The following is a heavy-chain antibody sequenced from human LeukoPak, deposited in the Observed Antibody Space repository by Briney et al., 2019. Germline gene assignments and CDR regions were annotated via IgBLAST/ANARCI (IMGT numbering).Heavy chain of an antibody. CDR1: GGSISSYY. Sequence: PSETLSLTCTVSGGSISSYYRSWIRQPPGKGLEWIGYIYYSGSTNYNPSLKSRVTISVDTSKNQFSLKLSSVTAADTAVYYCARRGPLSSIRPPFDYWGQGTLVTVSS. D-gene: IGHD2-2*01. V-gene: IGHV4-59*12. CDR3: ARRGPLSSIRPPFDY. J-gene: IGHJ4*02. CDR2: IYYSGST.